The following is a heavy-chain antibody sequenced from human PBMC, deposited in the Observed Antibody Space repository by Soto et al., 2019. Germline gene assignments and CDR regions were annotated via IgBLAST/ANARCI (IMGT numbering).Heavy chain of an antibody. CDR3: ARSHLDYDTHYYYYGMDV. D-gene: IGHD3-9*01. V-gene: IGHV1-69*13. CDR1: GGTFSSYA. CDR2: IIPIFGTA. J-gene: IGHJ6*02. Sequence: VKVSCKASGGTFSSYAISWVRQAPGQGLEWMGGIIPIFGTANYAQKFQGRVTITADGSTSTAYMELSSLRSEDTAVYYCARSHLDYDTHYYYYGMDVWGQGTTVTVSS.